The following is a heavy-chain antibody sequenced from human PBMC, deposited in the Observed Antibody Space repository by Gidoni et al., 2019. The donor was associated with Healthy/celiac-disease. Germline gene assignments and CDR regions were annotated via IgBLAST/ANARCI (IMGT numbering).Heavy chain of an antibody. CDR1: GGSFSGYY. Sequence: QVQLQQWGAGLLKPSETLSLTCAVYGGSFSGYYWSWIRQPPGKGLEWIGEINHSGSTNHNPSLKSRVTISVDTSKNQFSLKLSSVTAADTAVYYCARAQGFGRYFDYWGQGTLVTVSS. D-gene: IGHD3-10*01. J-gene: IGHJ4*02. CDR3: ARAQGFGRYFDY. V-gene: IGHV4-34*01. CDR2: INHSGST.